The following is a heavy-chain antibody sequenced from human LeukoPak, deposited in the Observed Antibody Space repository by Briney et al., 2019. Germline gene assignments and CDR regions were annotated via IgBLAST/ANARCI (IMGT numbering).Heavy chain of an antibody. CDR3: ARQVGAMRFDY. CDR1: GGSIRSYY. V-gene: IGHV4-59*08. J-gene: IGHJ4*02. D-gene: IGHD1-26*01. CDR2: IYDSGNT. Sequence: SETLSLTCVVSGGSIRSYYWSWIRQPPGKGLECIGYIYDSGNTNYNPSLKSRVTISVDTSKNQFSLNLTSVTAADMAVCYCARQVGAMRFDYWGQGILVTVSS.